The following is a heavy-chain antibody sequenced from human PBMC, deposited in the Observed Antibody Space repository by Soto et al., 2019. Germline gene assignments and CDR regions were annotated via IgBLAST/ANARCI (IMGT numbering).Heavy chain of an antibody. J-gene: IGHJ4*02. V-gene: IGHV4-59*08. CDR1: GGSISSYY. D-gene: IGHD2-15*01. CDR3: ARHLEYCSGGSCGTYYFDY. Sequence: PSETLSLTCTVSGGSISSYYWSWIRQPPGKGLEWIGYIYYSGSTNYNPSLKSRVTISVDTSKNQFSLKLSSVTAADTAVYYCARHLEYCSGGSCGTYYFDYWGQGTLVTVSS. CDR2: IYYSGST.